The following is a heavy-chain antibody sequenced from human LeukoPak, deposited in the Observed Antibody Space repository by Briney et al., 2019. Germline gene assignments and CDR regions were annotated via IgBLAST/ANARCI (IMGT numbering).Heavy chain of an antibody. V-gene: IGHV3-21*06. CDR3: ARDTRQTSVANFDS. Sequence: GESLRLSCATSGFTFSSYAMDWVRQAPGKGLEWVSSISSGGNYKYYGDSVWGRFTISRDDAKNSLYLEMNSLRAEDTAVYYCARDTRQTSVANFDSWGQGTLVIVS. CDR1: GFTFSSYA. D-gene: IGHD4-23*01. J-gene: IGHJ4*02. CDR2: ISSGGNYK.